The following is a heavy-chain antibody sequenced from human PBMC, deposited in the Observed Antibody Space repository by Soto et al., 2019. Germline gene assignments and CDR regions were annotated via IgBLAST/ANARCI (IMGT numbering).Heavy chain of an antibody. CDR3: AREEGLEFWFDP. CDR2: INAGNGNT. J-gene: IGHJ5*02. V-gene: IGHV1-3*01. CDR1: GYTFTSYA. D-gene: IGHD3-3*01. Sequence: QVQLVQSGAEVKKPGASVKVSCKASGYTFTSYAMHWVRQAPGQRLEWMGWINAGNGNTKYSQKFQGRVTITRDTSASTAYMELSSLRSEDTAVYYCAREEGLEFWFDPWGQGTLVTVSS.